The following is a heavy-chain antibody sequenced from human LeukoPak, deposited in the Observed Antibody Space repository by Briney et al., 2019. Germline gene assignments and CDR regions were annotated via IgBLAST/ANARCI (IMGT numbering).Heavy chain of an antibody. J-gene: IGHJ4*02. D-gene: IGHD2-15*01. CDR1: GYSISSGYY. CDR2: IYHSGST. Sequence: SETLSLTCTVSGYSISSGYYWGWIRQPPGKGLEWIGSIYHSGSTYYNPSLKSRVTISVDTSKNQFSLKLSSVTAADTAVYYCARLDERYCSGGSCYSHFDYWGQGTLVTVSS. V-gene: IGHV4-38-2*02. CDR3: ARLDERYCSGGSCYSHFDY.